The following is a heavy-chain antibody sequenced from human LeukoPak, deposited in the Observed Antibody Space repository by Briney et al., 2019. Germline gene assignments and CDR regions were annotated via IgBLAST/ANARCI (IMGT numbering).Heavy chain of an antibody. V-gene: IGHV2-5*02. CDR1: GFSLPTRGAG. J-gene: IGHJ4*02. CDR2: ISCDGDK. D-gene: IGHD2-21*01. CDR3: AHSDSFDS. Sequence: SGPTLVHPPRTLTLTCTFSGFSLPTRGAGVGWIRQPPGKALEWLALISCDGDKRYSPSLMSRLTITKDSSKNQVVLTMTNMDPVDTATYYCAHSDSFDSWGQGTLVTVSS.